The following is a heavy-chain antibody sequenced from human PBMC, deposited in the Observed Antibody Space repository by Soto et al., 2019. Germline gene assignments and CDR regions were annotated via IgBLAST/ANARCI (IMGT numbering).Heavy chain of an antibody. CDR2: ISAYNGET. D-gene: IGHD3-3*01. J-gene: IGHJ4*02. CDR1: GYNFHSYG. CDR3: ARDLEESGDVWTGVGLY. Sequence: QVQLVQSGAEVKKPGASVKVSCKASGYNFHSYGITWVRQAPGQGLEWLGWISAYNGETNSGQMLQGRVSLTIDIPNSTAYMELRSLRPHDTAVYYCARDLEESGDVWTGVGLYWGQGTRVTVSS. V-gene: IGHV1-18*01.